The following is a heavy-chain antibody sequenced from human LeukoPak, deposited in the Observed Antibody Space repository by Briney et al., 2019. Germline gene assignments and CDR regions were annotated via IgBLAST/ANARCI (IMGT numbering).Heavy chain of an antibody. CDR1: GGSISSYY. CDR2: IYYSGST. V-gene: IGHV4-59*01. J-gene: IGHJ4*02. Sequence: SETLSLTCTVSGGSISSYYWSWVRQPPGKGLEWIGYIYYSGSTNYNPSLKSRVTISVDTSKNQFSLKLSSVTAADTAVYYCARASRYYYDSSGYYTTFDYWGQGTLVTVSS. CDR3: ARASRYYYDSSGYYTTFDY. D-gene: IGHD3-22*01.